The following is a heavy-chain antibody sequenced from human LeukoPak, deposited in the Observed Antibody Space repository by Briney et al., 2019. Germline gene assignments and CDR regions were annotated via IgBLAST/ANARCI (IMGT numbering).Heavy chain of an antibody. V-gene: IGHV3-30*18. CDR2: ISYDGSNK. Sequence: GGSLRLSCAASGSTFSSYGMHWVRQAPGKGLEWVAVISYDGSNKYYADSVKGRFTISRDNSKNTLYLQMNSLRAEDTAVYYCAKDSGSYQLDYWGQGTLVTVSS. J-gene: IGHJ4*02. D-gene: IGHD1-26*01. CDR1: GSTFSSYG. CDR3: AKDSGSYQLDY.